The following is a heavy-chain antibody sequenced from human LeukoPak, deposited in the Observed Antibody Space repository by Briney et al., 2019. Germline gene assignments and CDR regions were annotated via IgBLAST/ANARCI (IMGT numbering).Heavy chain of an antibody. V-gene: IGHV1-2*06. D-gene: IGHD3-9*01. CDR2: INPNNGGT. J-gene: IGHJ4*02. CDR1: GYTFTGYD. CDR3: ARVILTGYYIDY. Sequence: ASVKVSCKASGYTFTGYDMHWVRQAPGQGLEWMGRINPNNGGTTYAQKFQGRVTVTRDTSTSTAYMELRRLRSDDTAVYYCARVILTGYYIDYWGQGTLVTVSS.